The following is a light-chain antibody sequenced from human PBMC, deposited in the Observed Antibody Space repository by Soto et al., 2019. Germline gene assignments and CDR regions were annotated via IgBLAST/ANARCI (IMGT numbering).Light chain of an antibody. CDR2: KVS. V-gene: IGKV2-30*01. CDR3: MQGTHRPIT. Sequence: VVMTQSPLSLPVTLGQPSSSSWWFDQVLLYSDGNTYLNWFQQRPGQSPRRLIYKVSVRDSGVPDRFSGSGSGTDFTLKISRVEAEDVGIYYCMQGTHRPITFGQGTRLEIK. J-gene: IGKJ5*01. CDR1: QVLLYSDGNTY.